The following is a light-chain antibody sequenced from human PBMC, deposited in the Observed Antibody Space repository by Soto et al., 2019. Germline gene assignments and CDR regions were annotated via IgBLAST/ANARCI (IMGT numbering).Light chain of an antibody. V-gene: IGLV2-8*01. Sequence: QLVLTQPPSASGSPGQSVTISCTGTSSDVGGYNFVSWYQQHPGKAPKLIIYEVTKRPSGVPDRFSGSKSGNTASLTVSGLQAEDEADYYCSSYSGTNNYVFGTGTQLTVL. J-gene: IGLJ1*01. CDR3: SSYSGTNNYV. CDR1: SSDVGGYNF. CDR2: EVT.